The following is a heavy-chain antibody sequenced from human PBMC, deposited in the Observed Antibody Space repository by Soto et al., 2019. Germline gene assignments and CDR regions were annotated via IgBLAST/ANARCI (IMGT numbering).Heavy chain of an antibody. CDR3: ARWWSGSRQGFDP. D-gene: IGHD3-3*01. J-gene: IGHJ5*02. CDR2: IYYRGST. CDR1: GGSISSGDYY. V-gene: IGHV4-31*03. Sequence: QVQLQESGPGLVKPSQTLFLTCTVSGGSISSGDYYCSWLRQHPGKGLEWIGYIYYRGSTYYNPSLKSRVTISVDTSKNQFSLKLSSVTAADTAVYYCARWWSGSRQGFDPWGQGTLVTVSS.